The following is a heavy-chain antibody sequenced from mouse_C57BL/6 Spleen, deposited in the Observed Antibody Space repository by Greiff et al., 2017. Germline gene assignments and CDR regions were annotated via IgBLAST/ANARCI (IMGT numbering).Heavy chain of an antibody. Sequence: QVPLKESGPELVKPGASVKISCKASGYAFSSSWMNWVKQRPGKGLEWIGRIYPGDGDTNYNGKFKGKATLTADKSSSTAYMQLSSLTSEDSAVYFCGDLAYWGQGTLVTVSA. CDR3: GDLAY. J-gene: IGHJ3*01. V-gene: IGHV1-82*01. CDR2: IYPGDGDT. CDR1: GYAFSSSW.